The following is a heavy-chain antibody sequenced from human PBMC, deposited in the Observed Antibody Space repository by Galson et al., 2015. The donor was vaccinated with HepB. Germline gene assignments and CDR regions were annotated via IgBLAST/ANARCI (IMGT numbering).Heavy chain of an antibody. CDR2: INPDGSAT. CDR1: GFTFSSHY. D-gene: IGHD2-2*01. J-gene: IGHJ5*02. V-gene: IGHV3-74*01. Sequence: SLRLSCAASGFTFSSHYIHWVRQAPGKGLIWVSRINPDGSATRYADSVKGRFTISRDNAKNTLYLQMNSLRAEDTAVYYCVRDRADVCSSPKCNRGIDPWGQGTLVTVSS. CDR3: VRDRADVCSSPKCNRGIDP.